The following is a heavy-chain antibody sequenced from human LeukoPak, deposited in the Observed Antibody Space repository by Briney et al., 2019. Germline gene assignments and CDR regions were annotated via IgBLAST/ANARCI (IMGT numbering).Heavy chain of an antibody. CDR2: VYYTGST. CDR3: ARQEIGLRSFDP. CDR1: GGSISSYY. D-gene: IGHD3/OR15-3a*01. V-gene: IGHV4-59*04. Sequence: SETLSLTCTVSGGSISSYYWSWIRQPPGKNLEWLGSVYYTGSTHNNPSLKSRVTISVDTSKNQFSLNLSSVTAADTAVYYCARQEIGLRSFDPWGQGTLVTVSS. J-gene: IGHJ5*02.